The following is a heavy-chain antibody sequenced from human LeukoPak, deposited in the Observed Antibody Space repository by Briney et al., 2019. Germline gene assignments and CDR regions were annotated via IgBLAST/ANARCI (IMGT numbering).Heavy chain of an antibody. Sequence: GGSLRLSCAASGFTFSSYAMSWVRQAPGKGLEWVSAISGSGGSTYYADSVKGRFTISRDNSKNTLYLQMNSLRAGDTAVYYCAKSRPRYYYDSSGYLWPPFDYWGQGTLVTVSS. CDR1: GFTFSSYA. J-gene: IGHJ4*02. D-gene: IGHD3-22*01. CDR2: ISGSGGST. CDR3: AKSRPRYYYDSSGYLWPPFDY. V-gene: IGHV3-23*01.